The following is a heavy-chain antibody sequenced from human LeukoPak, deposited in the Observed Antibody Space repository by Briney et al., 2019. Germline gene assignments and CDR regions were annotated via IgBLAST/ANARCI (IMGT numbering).Heavy chain of an antibody. CDR2: ISTSGHNT. D-gene: IGHD6-13*01. V-gene: IGHV3-23*01. Sequence: PGGSLRLSCAASGFTFSSYTMTWVRQAPGKGLEWVSAISTSGHNTFYADSVKGRFTISRDNSKDTLFLQMNSLRAEDTAVYYCTREAAGSLWTDYWGQGTLVTVSS. CDR3: TREAAGSLWTDY. J-gene: IGHJ4*02. CDR1: GFTFSSYT.